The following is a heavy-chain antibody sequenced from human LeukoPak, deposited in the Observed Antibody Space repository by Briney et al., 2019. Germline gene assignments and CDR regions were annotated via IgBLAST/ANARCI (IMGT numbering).Heavy chain of an antibody. V-gene: IGHV3-30*01. Sequence: GRSLRLSCAASGFTFSSYAMHWVRQAPGKGLEWVAVISYDGSNKYYADSVKGRFTISRDNSKNTLYLQMNSLRAEDTAVYYWAEGEITWIRIADNCFDPWGQGTLVTVPS. J-gene: IGHJ5*02. CDR1: GFTFSSYA. CDR3: AEGEITWIRIADNCFDP. D-gene: IGHD3-16*02. CDR2: ISYDGSNK.